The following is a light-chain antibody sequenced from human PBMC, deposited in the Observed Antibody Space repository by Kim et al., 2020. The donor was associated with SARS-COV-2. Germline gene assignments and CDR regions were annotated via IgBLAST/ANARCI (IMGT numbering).Light chain of an antibody. J-gene: IGKJ1*01. V-gene: IGKV3-20*01. CDR3: HQYGSSPRT. CDR1: QTISGTY. Sequence: VLTQSPGTLSLSPGDRATLSCRASQTISGTYLAWYQQKLGQPPRLLIYDASSRATGIPMRFSGSGSGTGFTLTINRLEPEDFAVYYCHQYGSSPRTFGQGTKVDIK. CDR2: DAS.